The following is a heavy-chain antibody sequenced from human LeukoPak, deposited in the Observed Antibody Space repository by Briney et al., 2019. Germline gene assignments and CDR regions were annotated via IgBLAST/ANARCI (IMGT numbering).Heavy chain of an antibody. CDR3: ARPYYYDSRIDP. D-gene: IGHD3-22*01. J-gene: IGHJ5*02. Sequence: PSQTLSLTCSVSGGSISSGGYYWTWVRQHPGKGLEWIGYIYDSIRAYYAPSLKGRVTISADTSKNQFSLKLTSVTAADTAVYYCARPYYYDSRIDPWGQGTRVTVSS. V-gene: IGHV4-31*03. CDR2: IYDSIRA. CDR1: GGSISSGGYY.